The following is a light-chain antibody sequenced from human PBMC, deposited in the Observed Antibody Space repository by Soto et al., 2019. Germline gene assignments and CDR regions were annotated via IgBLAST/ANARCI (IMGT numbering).Light chain of an antibody. CDR1: QSVSSY. V-gene: IGKV3-11*01. CDR2: DAS. J-gene: IGKJ2*01. CDR3: QQRSNWPYT. Sequence: EIVLTQSPATLSLSPGERATLSCRASQSVSSYLAWYQQKPGQAPRLLIYDASNRATGIPARFSGSGSGTDFTLTISSPEPEDFAVYYCQQRSNWPYTFGQGTKLEIK.